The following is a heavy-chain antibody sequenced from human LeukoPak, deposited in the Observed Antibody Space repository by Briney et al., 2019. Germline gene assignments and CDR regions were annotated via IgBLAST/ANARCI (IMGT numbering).Heavy chain of an antibody. CDR2: IKQDGIEK. Sequence: GGSLRLSCAASGFTFSSYWMDWVRQVPGKGPEWVANIKQDGIEKYFLDSVKGRFAISRDNAKNLLYLQMTSLRVEDTAVYYCAREGMVRGVPDAFELWGQGTMVTVSS. J-gene: IGHJ3*01. CDR3: AREGMVRGVPDAFEL. V-gene: IGHV3-7*01. CDR1: GFTFSSYW. D-gene: IGHD3-10*01.